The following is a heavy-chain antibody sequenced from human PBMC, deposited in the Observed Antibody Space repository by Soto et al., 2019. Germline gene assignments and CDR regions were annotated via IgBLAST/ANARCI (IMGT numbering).Heavy chain of an antibody. CDR1: GGSISSGGYY. CDR3: ARDHCSTSCYEGPDY. CDR2: IYYSGST. Sequence: SETLSLTCTVSGGSISSGGYYWSWIRQHPGKGLEWIGYIYYSGSTYYNPSLKSRVTISVDTSKNQFSLKLSSVTAADTAVYYCARDHCSTSCYEGPDYWGQGTLVTVSS. V-gene: IGHV4-31*03. J-gene: IGHJ4*02. D-gene: IGHD2-2*01.